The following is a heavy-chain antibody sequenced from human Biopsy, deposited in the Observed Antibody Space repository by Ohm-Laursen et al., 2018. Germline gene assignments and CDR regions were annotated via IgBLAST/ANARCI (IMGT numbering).Heavy chain of an antibody. D-gene: IGHD3-3*01. J-gene: IGHJ5*02. Sequence: TLSLTCSVSGVSINTGGYYWTWIRQHPGTGLEWFGYIHYSGNTLYNPSLKSRLTISVDTSRNQFSLKLTSVTAADTAVYYCARTPRDSFWSGSYKRGLWFDPWGQGTLVIVSS. CDR3: ARTPRDSFWSGSYKRGLWFDP. CDR1: GVSINTGGYY. CDR2: IHYSGNT. V-gene: IGHV4-31*03.